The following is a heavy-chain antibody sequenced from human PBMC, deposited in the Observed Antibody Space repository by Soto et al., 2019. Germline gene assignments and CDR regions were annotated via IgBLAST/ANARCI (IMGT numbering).Heavy chain of an antibody. V-gene: IGHV3-30-3*01. Sequence: GGSLRLSCAASGFTFSSYAMHWVRQAPGKGLEWVAVISYDGSNKYYADSVKGRLTISRDNSKNTLYLQMNSLRAEDTAVYYCARDPEYCSGGSCYGYGMDVWGQGTTVTVSS. CDR2: ISYDGSNK. CDR1: GFTFSSYA. CDR3: ARDPEYCSGGSCYGYGMDV. J-gene: IGHJ6*02. D-gene: IGHD2-15*01.